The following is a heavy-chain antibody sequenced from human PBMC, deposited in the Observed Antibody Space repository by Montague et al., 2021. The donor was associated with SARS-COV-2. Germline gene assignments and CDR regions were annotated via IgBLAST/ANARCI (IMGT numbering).Heavy chain of an antibody. Sequence: SLRLSCAASGFNFNDYSMNWVRQAPGKGLEWVSSISASGAYIFYADSQQGRFTISRDNTGNSLFLQMNSLRVEDTAVYYCARVGYCSSGRCYSGTYYFDSWGQGALVTVSS. CDR2: ISASGAYI. CDR1: GFNFNDYS. J-gene: IGHJ4*02. V-gene: IGHV3-21*01. CDR3: ARVGYCSSGRCYSGTYYFDS. D-gene: IGHD2-15*01.